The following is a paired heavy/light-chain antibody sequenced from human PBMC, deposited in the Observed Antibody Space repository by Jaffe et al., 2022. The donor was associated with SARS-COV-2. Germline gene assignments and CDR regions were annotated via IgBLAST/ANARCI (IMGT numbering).Heavy chain of an antibody. V-gene: IGHV3-23*01. CDR1: GFTSSSYA. CDR2: ISGSGSRT. J-gene: IGHJ6*02. Sequence: EVQLLESGGGLVQPGGSLRLSCAASGFTSSSYAMNWVRQAPGKGLEWVSSISGSGSRTKYADSVKGRFTVSRDNSKNTLYLQMDSLRAEDTAVYYCAKGYDSGNYYGDAYFYYALDVWGQGTTVTVSS. CDR3: AKGYDSGNYYGDAYFYYALDV. D-gene: IGHD3-10*01.
Light chain of an antibody. J-gene: IGKJ4*01. CDR2: KVS. V-gene: IGKV2-30*01. CDR1: QSLVYSDGNIY. Sequence: DVVMTQSPLSLPVTLGQSASISCRSSQSLVYSDGNIYLNWFHQRPGQPPRRLIYKVSNRAFGVPDRFSGSGSGTDFTLKISRVEAEDVGVYYCMQGSLWPLTFGGGTRVEIK. CDR3: MQGSLWPLT.